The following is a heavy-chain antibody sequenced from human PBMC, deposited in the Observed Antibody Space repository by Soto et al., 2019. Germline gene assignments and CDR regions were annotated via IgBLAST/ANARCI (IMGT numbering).Heavy chain of an antibody. CDR3: ARGGGNDQLLGVLEP. V-gene: IGHV3-30-3*01. Sequence: QVQLVESGGGVVQPGRSLRLSCAASGFTFSSYAMHWVRQAPGKGLEWVAVISYDGSNKYYADSVKGRFTISRDNSKNTVYLQMKSLRAEDTAVYYCARGGGNDQLLGVLEPWGQGTLVTVSS. J-gene: IGHJ5*02. CDR2: ISYDGSNK. CDR1: GFTFSSYA. D-gene: IGHD2-2*01.